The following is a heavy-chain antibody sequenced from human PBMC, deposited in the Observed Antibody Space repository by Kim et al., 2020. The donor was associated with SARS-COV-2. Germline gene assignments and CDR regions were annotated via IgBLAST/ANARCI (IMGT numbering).Heavy chain of an antibody. D-gene: IGHD3-22*01. J-gene: IGHJ6*02. CDR3: ARETYYYDSSGYEAPRPYYYYGMDV. CDR1: GYTFTSYY. CDR2: INPSGGST. Sequence: ASVKVSCKASGYTFTSYYMHWVRQAPGQGLEWMGIINPSGGSTSYAQKFQGRVTMTRDTSTSTVYMELSSLRSEDTAVYYCARETYYYDSSGYEAPRPYYYYGMDVWGQGTTVTVSS. V-gene: IGHV1-46*01.